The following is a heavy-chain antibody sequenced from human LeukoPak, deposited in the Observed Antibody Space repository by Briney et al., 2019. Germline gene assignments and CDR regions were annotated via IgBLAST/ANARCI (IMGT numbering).Heavy chain of an antibody. D-gene: IGHD3-10*01. CDR1: GGTFSSYA. CDR3: AREDPAGSYDY. V-gene: IGHV1-69*05. J-gene: IGHJ4*02. CDR2: IIPIFGTA. Sequence: AASVKVSCKASGGTFSSYAISWVRQAPGQGLEWMGGIIPIFGTANYAQKFQGRVTITTDESTSTAYMELSSLRSEDTAVYYCAREDPAGSYDYWGQGTLVTVSS.